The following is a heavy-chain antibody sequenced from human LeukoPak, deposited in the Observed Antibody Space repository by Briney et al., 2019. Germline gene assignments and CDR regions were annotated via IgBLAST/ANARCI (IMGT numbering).Heavy chain of an antibody. CDR1: GGTFSSYA. V-gene: IGHV1-69*04. CDR2: IIPIFGIA. J-gene: IGHJ4*02. CDR3: ARELSSGSYTRSYYFDY. D-gene: IGHD1-26*01. Sequence: GASVKVSCKASGGTFSSYAISWVRQAPGQGLEWMGRIIPIFGIANYAQKFQGRVTITADKSTSTAYMELSSLRSEDTAVYYCARELSSGSYTRSYYFDYWGQGTLVTVSS.